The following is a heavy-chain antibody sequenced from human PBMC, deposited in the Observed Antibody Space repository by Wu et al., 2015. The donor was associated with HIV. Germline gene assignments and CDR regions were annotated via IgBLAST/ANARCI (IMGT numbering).Heavy chain of an antibody. Sequence: QVQLVQSGAEVKKPGASVKVSCKASGYTFTSYGISWVRQAPGQGLEWMGWINPNSGGTNYAQKFQGRVTMTRDTSISTAYMELSSLRSDDTAVYFCARVGYCGGDCYDKEGEYCGSDCYDKEGEVTYFDYWGRGNAWSPS. CDR2: INPNSGGT. D-gene: IGHD2-21*02. CDR1: GYTFTSYG. J-gene: IGHJ4*02. CDR3: ARVGYCGGDCYDKEGEYCGSDCYDKEGEVTYFDY. V-gene: IGHV1-2*02.